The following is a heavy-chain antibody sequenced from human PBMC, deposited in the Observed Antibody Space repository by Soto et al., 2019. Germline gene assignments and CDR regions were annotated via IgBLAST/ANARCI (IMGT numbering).Heavy chain of an antibody. CDR3: ANQLGQHDAFDI. CDR1: GFTFSSYA. CDR2: ISGSGGST. J-gene: IGHJ3*02. Sequence: PGGSLRLSCSASGFTFSSYAMSWVRQAPGKGLEWVSAISGSGGSTYYADSVKGRFTISRDNSKNTLYLQMNSLRAEDTAVYYCANQLGQHDAFDILGQGTMVTV. D-gene: IGHD1-1*01. V-gene: IGHV3-23*01.